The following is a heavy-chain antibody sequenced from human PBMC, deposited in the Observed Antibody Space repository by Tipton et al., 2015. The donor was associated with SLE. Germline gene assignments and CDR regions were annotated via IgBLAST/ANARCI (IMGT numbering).Heavy chain of an antibody. Sequence: SLRLSCAASGFTFSNSWMNWVRLAPGKGLEWVANIKEDGSEKHYVDSVKDRLTISRDNAKNSLSLQMNDLRADDTAVYYCAKTEGQWLPGIYGMDVWGQGTMVAVSS. CDR2: IKEDGSEK. CDR3: AKTEGQWLPGIYGMDV. J-gene: IGHJ6*02. CDR1: GFTFSNSW. D-gene: IGHD6-19*01. V-gene: IGHV3-7*01.